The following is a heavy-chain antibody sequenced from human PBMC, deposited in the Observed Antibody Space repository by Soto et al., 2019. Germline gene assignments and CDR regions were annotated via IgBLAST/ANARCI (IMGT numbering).Heavy chain of an antibody. V-gene: IGHV1-69*12. CDR1: GGTFSSYA. D-gene: IGHD3-16*01. Sequence: QVQLVQSGAEVKKPGSSVKVSCKASGGTFSSYAISWVRQAPGQGLEWMGGIIPIFGTANYAQKFQGRVTITADESGCTASRERSSLRAEDTGGSDGAGGGRRGGGYYDGMDVWGQGTTVTVSS. J-gene: IGHJ6*02. CDR3: AGGGRRGGGYYDGMDV. CDR2: IIPIFGTA.